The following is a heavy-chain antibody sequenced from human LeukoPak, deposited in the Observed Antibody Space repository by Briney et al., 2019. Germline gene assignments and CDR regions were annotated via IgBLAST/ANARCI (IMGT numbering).Heavy chain of an antibody. CDR1: GGTFSSYA. J-gene: IGHJ4*02. CDR3: ARGGRPGYCSSTSCYIAAGFDY. D-gene: IGHD2-2*02. Sequence: GSSVKVSCKASGGTFSSYAISWVRQAPGQGLEWMGGIIPIFGTANYAQKFQGRVTVTTDESTSTAYMELSSLRSEDTAVYYCARGGRPGYCSSTSCYIAAGFDYWGQGTLVTVSS. V-gene: IGHV1-69*05. CDR2: IIPIFGTA.